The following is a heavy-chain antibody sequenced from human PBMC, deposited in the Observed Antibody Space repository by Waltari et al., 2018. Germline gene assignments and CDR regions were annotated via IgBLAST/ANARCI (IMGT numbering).Heavy chain of an antibody. J-gene: IGHJ6*02. CDR1: GGTFSSYA. CDR3: ARDRMVPYYYYGMDV. V-gene: IGHV1-69*01. CDR2: IIPIFGTA. D-gene: IGHD6-13*01. Sequence: QVQLVQSGTEVKKPGSSVKVSCKASGGTFSSYAISWVRQAPGQGLEWMGGIIPIFGTANYAQKVQGRVTITADEATSTAYMELSSLRSEDTAVYYCARDRMVPYYYYGMDVWGQGTTVTVSS.